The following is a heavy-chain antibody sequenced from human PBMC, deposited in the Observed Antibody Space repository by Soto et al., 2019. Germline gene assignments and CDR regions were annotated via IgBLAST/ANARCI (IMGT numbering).Heavy chain of an antibody. D-gene: IGHD1-7*01. J-gene: IGHJ6*02. CDR2: IKQDGSEK. V-gene: IGHV3-7*05. CDR1: GFTFSSYW. Sequence: GSLRLSCAASGFTFSSYWMSWVRQAPGKGLEWVANIKQDGSEKYYVDSVKGRFTISRDNAKNSLYLQMNSLRAEDTAVYYCARELRANWNYVYYYYGMDVWGQGTTVTVSS. CDR3: ARELRANWNYVYYYYGMDV.